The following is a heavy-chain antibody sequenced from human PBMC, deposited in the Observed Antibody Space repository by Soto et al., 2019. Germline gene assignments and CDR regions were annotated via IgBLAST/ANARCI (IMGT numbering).Heavy chain of an antibody. D-gene: IGHD3-22*01. V-gene: IGHV1-69*01. CDR1: GGTFSNHA. J-gene: IGHJ4*02. CDR2: IIPLSGRT. Sequence: QVQLVQSGAEVRQPGSSVKVSCKASGGTFSNHAVSWVRQAPGQGPEWMGGIIPLSGRTDYAQKFQGRVTITADESMTTAYMELSSLRSEDTALYYCARGPDRSGFYLFDYWGQGTLVAVSS. CDR3: ARGPDRSGFYLFDY.